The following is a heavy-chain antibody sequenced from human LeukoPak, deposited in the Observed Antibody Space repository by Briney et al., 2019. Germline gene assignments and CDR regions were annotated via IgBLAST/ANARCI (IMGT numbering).Heavy chain of an antibody. D-gene: IGHD3-10*01. CDR3: ASQGGLLWFGELSGGMDV. V-gene: IGHV3-30-3*01. CDR1: GFTFSSYA. J-gene: IGHJ6*02. CDR2: ISYDGSNK. Sequence: GGSLRLSSAASGFTFSSYAMHWVRQAPGKGLEWVAVISYDGSNKYYADSVKGRFTISRDNSKNTLYLQMNSLRAEDTAVYYCASQGGLLWFGELSGGMDVWGQGTTVTVSS.